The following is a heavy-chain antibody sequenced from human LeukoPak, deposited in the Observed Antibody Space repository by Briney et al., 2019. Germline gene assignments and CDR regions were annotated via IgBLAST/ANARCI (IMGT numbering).Heavy chain of an antibody. CDR3: ARDLVVAGTGFGY. D-gene: IGHD6-19*01. Sequence: PGGSLRLSCAASVFTFDDYGMSWVRQAPGKGLEWVSGINWKGGTTGYADSVKGRFTISRDNAKKSLYLQMNSLRAEDTALYYCARDLVVAGTGFGYWGQGTLVTVSS. V-gene: IGHV3-20*04. J-gene: IGHJ4*02. CDR1: VFTFDDYG. CDR2: INWKGGTT.